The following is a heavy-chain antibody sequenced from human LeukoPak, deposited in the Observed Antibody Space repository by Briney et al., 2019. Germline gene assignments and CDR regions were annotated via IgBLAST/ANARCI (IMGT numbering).Heavy chain of an antibody. CDR2: IYYSGST. CDR3: ARDYGDYVPGRYYFDY. J-gene: IGHJ4*02. Sequence: PSETLSLTCTVSGGSISSYYWSWIRQPPGKGLEWIGYIYYSGSTNYNPSLKSRVTISVDTSKNQFSLKLSSVTAADTAVYYCARDYGDYVPGRYYFDYWGQGTLVTVSS. V-gene: IGHV4-59*01. D-gene: IGHD4-17*01. CDR1: GGSISSYY.